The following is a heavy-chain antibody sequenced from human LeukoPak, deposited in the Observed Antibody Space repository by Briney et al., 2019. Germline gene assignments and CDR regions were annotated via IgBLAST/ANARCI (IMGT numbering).Heavy chain of an antibody. CDR3: AKDRYCGGGTCYWSYFDY. J-gene: IGHJ4*02. V-gene: IGHV3-23*01. CDR1: GFTFRTYA. D-gene: IGHD2-15*01. Sequence: GGSLRLSCTASGFTFRTYAMSWVRQVPGKWLEWVSAISGGGGSTYYADSVKGRYTISRDNSKNTLFLQMNSLRAEDTAVYYCAKDRYCGGGTCYWSYFDYWGQGTLVTVSS. CDR2: ISGGGGST.